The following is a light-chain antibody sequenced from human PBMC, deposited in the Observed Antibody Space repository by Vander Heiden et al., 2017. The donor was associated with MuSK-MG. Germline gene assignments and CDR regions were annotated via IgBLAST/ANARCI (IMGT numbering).Light chain of an antibody. V-gene: IGKV3-20*01. J-gene: IGKJ4*01. CDR3: QQDENAPVT. CDR2: GAS. Sequence: DIVLTQSPGSLSLSPGERAPLSCRASPPVGNTSLAWYQQKPGQAPRLLIYGASSRATGIPERFIGSGSGTEFSLTISRLEPEDVAVYSCQQDENAPVTFGGGTKVEMK. CDR1: PPVGNTS.